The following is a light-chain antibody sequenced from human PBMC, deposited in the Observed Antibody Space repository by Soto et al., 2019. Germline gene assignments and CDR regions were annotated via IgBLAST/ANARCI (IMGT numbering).Light chain of an antibody. J-gene: IGKJ1*01. CDR1: ETIRMY. CDR3: QQSYTSPPT. CDR2: GAS. V-gene: IGKV1-39*01. Sequence: DIQMTRSLSSLSASVGDRVTMTCRVSETIRMYFNWYQQRPGKAPNLMVYGASRLHRGFPSRFTGSGSGTDFTLTISSLQPEDFASYFCQQSYTSPPTFGQGTKVDIK.